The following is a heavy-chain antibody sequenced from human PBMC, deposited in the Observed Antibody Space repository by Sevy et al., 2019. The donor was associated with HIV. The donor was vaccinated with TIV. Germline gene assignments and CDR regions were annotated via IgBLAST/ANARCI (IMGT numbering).Heavy chain of an antibody. Sequence: GGSLRLSCAASVFTFSSYAMHWVRQAPGKGLEWVAVISYDGSNKYYADSVKGRFTISRDNSKNTLYLQMNSLRAEDTAVYYCARWYYDFWSGYYRDYYGMDVWGQGTTVTVSS. CDR3: ARWYYDFWSGYYRDYYGMDV. D-gene: IGHD3-3*01. CDR2: ISYDGSNK. V-gene: IGHV3-30*04. J-gene: IGHJ6*02. CDR1: VFTFSSYA.